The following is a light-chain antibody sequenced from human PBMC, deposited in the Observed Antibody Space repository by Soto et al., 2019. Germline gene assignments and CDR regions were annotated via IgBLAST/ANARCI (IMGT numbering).Light chain of an antibody. CDR3: RRYDSYLEA. CDR2: KAS. Sequence: DIQMTQSPSTLSGSVGDRVTITCRASQTISSWLAWYQQKPGKAHNLLSYKASTLKRGVPSGFSGSGAGTEVTLTTIILRLEVVANYYCRRYDSYLEALVQRTKVQLQ. CDR1: QTISSW. J-gene: IGKJ1*01. V-gene: IGKV1-5*03.